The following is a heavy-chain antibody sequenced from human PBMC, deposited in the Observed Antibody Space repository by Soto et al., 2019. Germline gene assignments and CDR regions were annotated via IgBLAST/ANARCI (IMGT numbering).Heavy chain of an antibody. CDR2: IYYSGST. J-gene: IGHJ4*02. V-gene: IGHV4-59*12. CDR1: GGSISSSE. Sequence: PSESLSLTCAASGGSISSSEWSWSRKPPGKGLEWIGDIYYSGSTDYNPSLKSRVTISVDTSKNHLSLELTSVTAADTAVYYCAKGLLTNQWVFSYWGQGILVTVSS. D-gene: IGHD1-26*01. CDR3: AKGLLTNQWVFSY.